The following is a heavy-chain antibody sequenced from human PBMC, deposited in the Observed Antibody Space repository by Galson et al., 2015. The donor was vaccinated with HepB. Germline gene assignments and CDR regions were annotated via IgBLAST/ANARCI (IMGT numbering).Heavy chain of an antibody. Sequence: SVKVSCKASGYTFTGYYMHWVRQAPGQGLEWMGRINPNSGGTNYAQKFQGRVTMTRDTSISTAYMELSRLRSDDTAAYYCAKTTVTTRRSDYYYMDVWGKGTTVTVSS. V-gene: IGHV1-2*06. CDR1: GYTFTGYY. J-gene: IGHJ6*03. CDR2: INPNSGGT. CDR3: AKTTVTTRRSDYYYMDV. D-gene: IGHD4-17*01.